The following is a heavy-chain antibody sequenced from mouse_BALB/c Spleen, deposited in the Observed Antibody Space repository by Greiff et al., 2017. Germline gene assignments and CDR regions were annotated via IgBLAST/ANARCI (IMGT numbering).Heavy chain of an antibody. CDR2: IHPNSGNT. V-gene: IGHV1S130*01. D-gene: IGHD1-1*01. CDR1: GYTFTSSW. Sequence: QVQLQQSGSVLVRPGASVKLSCKASGYTFTSSWMHWAKQRPGQGLEWIGEIHPNSGNTNYNEKFKGKATLTVDTSSSTAYVDLSSLTSEDSAVYYCARDYGSSYFYAMDYWGQGTSVTVSS. J-gene: IGHJ4*01. CDR3: ARDYGSSYFYAMDY.